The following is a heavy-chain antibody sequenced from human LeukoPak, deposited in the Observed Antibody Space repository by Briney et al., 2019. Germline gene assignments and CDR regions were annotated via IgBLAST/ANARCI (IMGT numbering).Heavy chain of an antibody. CDR1: GYTFPGYY. D-gene: IGHD6-13*01. CDR3: ARRWKQLVPRSYYYYMDV. CDR2: INPNSGGT. V-gene: IGHV1-2*02. Sequence: ASVKVSCKASGYTFPGYYMHWVRQAPGQGLEWMGWINPNSGGTNYAQKFQGRVTMTRDTSISTAYMELSRLRSDDTAVYYCARRWKQLVPRSYYYYMDVWGKGTTVTVSS. J-gene: IGHJ6*03.